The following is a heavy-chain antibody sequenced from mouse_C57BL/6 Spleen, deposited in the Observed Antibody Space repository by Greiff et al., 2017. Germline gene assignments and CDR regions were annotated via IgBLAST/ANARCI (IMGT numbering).Heavy chain of an antibody. CDR3: TAKLNWGAY. D-gene: IGHD4-1*02. CDR2: IRLKSDNYAT. V-gene: IGHV6-3*01. Sequence: EVKVVESGGGLVQPGGSMKLSCVASGFTFSNYWLNWVRQSPEKGLEWVAQIRLKSDNYATHYAESVKGRFTISRDDSKSSVYLQMHNIRAEDTGMYYCTAKLNWGAYWGQGTLVTVSA. CDR1: GFTFSNYW. J-gene: IGHJ3*01.